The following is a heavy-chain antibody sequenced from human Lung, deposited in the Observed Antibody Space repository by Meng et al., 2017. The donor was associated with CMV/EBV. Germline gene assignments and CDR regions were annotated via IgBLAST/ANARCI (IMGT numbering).Heavy chain of an antibody. D-gene: IGHD2/OR15-2a*01. V-gene: IGHV3-7*01. CDR3: ARVSTFSGWYFAL. Sequence: LTXXASGFTFSSYWLSWVRQAPGKGLEWVANIKQDGSEKYYVDSVKGRFTISRDNAKNSLYLQMNSLRAEDTAVYYCARVSTFSGWYFALWGRSTLVTVSS. CDR2: IKQDGSEK. CDR1: GFTFSSYW. J-gene: IGHJ2*01.